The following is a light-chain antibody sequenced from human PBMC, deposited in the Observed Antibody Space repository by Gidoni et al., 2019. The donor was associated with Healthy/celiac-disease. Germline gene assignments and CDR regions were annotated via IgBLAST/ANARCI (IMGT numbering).Light chain of an antibody. J-gene: IGKJ4*01. V-gene: IGKV3-20*01. CDR2: GAS. CDR1: QSVSSSY. CDR3: QQYGPALT. Sequence: EIVLTQSPGTLSLSPGERATLSCRASQSVSSSYLAWYQQKPGQAPRLLIYGASSRATGIPDRFSGSGSGTDFTLTISRLEPEDFAVYYCQQYGPALTFXGXTKVEIK.